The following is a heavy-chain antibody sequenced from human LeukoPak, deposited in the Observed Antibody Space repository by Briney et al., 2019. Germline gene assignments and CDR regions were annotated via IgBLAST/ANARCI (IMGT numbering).Heavy chain of an antibody. CDR3: ARVGDGLNDAFDI. CDR2: INPKTGGT. J-gene: IGHJ3*02. Sequence: ASVKVSCKASGYIFTGHYMNWVRQAPGQGLGWMGRINPKTGGTNFAQNFQGRVTMTRDTSISTGYMELTRLRPDDTAVYYCARVGDGLNDAFDIWGQGTMVTVSS. CDR1: GYIFTGHY. D-gene: IGHD5-24*01. V-gene: IGHV1-2*06.